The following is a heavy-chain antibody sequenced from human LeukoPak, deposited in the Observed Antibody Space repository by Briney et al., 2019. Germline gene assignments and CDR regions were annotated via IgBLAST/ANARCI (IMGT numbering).Heavy chain of an antibody. Sequence: SETLSLTCAVYGGSFSGYYWSWIRQPPGKGLDWIGYISYSRSTTYSPSLKSRVTILVDTSKNQFSLKLNSVTAADTAVYYCARHLPAKTGTTSFDYWGQGTLVTVSS. J-gene: IGHJ4*02. D-gene: IGHD1-1*01. CDR3: ARHLPAKTGTTSFDY. CDR1: GGSFSGYY. V-gene: IGHV4-59*08. CDR2: ISYSRST.